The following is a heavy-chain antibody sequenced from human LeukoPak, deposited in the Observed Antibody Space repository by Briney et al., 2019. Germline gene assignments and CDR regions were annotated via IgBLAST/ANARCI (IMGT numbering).Heavy chain of an antibody. CDR1: AYTFTGNN. Sequence: ASVTLTCTSSAYTFTGNNMPWVRQAPGQGLEWMGWINPNSGGTNYAQKFQGRVTMTRATSISTAYMELSRLRSDDTGVYYCARDHSLDFWSGYSNGNWFDPWGQGTLVTVSS. V-gene: IGHV1-2*02. CDR3: ARDHSLDFWSGYSNGNWFDP. D-gene: IGHD3-3*01. J-gene: IGHJ5*02. CDR2: INPNSGGT.